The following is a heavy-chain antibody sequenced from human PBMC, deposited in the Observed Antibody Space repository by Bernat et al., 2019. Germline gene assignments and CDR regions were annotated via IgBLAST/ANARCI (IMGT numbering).Heavy chain of an antibody. CDR2: IDGGGTT. CDR3: MGYGGHSV. Sequence: QVVESGGGLVQPGGSLRLTCEAAGFTVTNNHMAWVRQAPAKGLEWVSGIDGGGTTHYANFVKGRFTISRDNSRNMLSLPMNSLRADATALYYCMGYGGHSVWGQGTQVIVSS. J-gene: IGHJ4*02. D-gene: IGHD2-21*02. V-gene: IGHV3-66*01. CDR1: GFTVTNNH.